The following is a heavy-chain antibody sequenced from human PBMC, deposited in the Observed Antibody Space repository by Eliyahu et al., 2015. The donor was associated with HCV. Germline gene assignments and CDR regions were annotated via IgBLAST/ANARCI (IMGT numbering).Heavy chain of an antibody. D-gene: IGHD3-10*01. CDR1: GFTFXSXG. CDR2: ISYDGNNT. J-gene: IGHJ4*02. Sequence: QVQLVESGGGVGQPGRSLRLSCAASGFTFXSXGMHWVRQAPGKGLEWVAVISYDGNNTYYADSVKGRFTISRDNSKNTLYLQMNSXRDEDTAVYYCAKDQRERSYGSGSYPPFWGQGTLVTVSS. V-gene: IGHV3-30*18. CDR3: AKDQRERSYGSGSYPPF.